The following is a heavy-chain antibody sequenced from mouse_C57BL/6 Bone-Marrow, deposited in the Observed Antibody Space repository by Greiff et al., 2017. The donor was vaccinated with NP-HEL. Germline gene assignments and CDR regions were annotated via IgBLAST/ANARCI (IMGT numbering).Heavy chain of an antibody. CDR2: ISNGGGST. V-gene: IGHV5-12*01. CDR1: GFTFSDYY. Sequence: EVQGVESGGGLVQPGGSLKLSCAASGFTFSDYYMYWVRQTPEKRLEWVAYISNGGGSTYYPDTVKGRFTISRDNAKNTLYLQMSRLKSEDTAMYYCARHDGYAMDYWGQGTSGTVSS. CDR3: ARHDGYAMDY. D-gene: IGHD2-3*01. J-gene: IGHJ4*01.